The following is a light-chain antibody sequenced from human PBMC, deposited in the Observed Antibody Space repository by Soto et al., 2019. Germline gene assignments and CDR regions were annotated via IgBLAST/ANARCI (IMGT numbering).Light chain of an antibody. Sequence: ERVLTQSPAILSVSPGERATLSCRASQSVSSNLAWYLQKPGQAPRLLIYGASTRATGVPATFSGSGSGTEFTLTISSLQSEDFAVYYCQQYHNWPITFGQGTRLEIK. V-gene: IGKV3-15*01. J-gene: IGKJ5*01. CDR1: QSVSSN. CDR3: QQYHNWPIT. CDR2: GAS.